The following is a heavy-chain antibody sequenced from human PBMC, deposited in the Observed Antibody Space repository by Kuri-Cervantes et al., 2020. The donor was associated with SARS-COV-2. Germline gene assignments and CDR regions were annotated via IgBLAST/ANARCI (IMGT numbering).Heavy chain of an antibody. Sequence: GESLKISCAASGFNFSRTDMHWVRQAPGKGLEWLSSINSAGTTIYYADSLKGRLTVSRDNGKNSLYLQMNSLRVQDSAIYFCARSRKNAYDFWTGVSDSDYFYGFDVWGQGTTVTVSS. CDR1: GFNFSRTD. J-gene: IGHJ6*02. V-gene: IGHV3-48*03. CDR3: ARSRKNAYDFWTGVSDSDYFYGFDV. CDR2: INSAGTTI. D-gene: IGHD3-3*01.